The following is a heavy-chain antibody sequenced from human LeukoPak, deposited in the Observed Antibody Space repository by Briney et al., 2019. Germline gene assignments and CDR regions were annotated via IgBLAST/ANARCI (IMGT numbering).Heavy chain of an antibody. CDR3: ARGPIAAAGYFDY. V-gene: IGHV1-69*05. J-gene: IGHJ4*02. CDR2: IIPIFGTA. CDR1: GGTFSSYA. D-gene: IGHD6-13*01. Sequence: AASVKVSCKASGGTFSSYAISWVRQAPGQGLEWMGGIIPIFGTANYAQKFQGRVTITTDESTSTAYMELSSLRSEDTAVYYCARGPIAAAGYFDYWGQGTLVTVSS.